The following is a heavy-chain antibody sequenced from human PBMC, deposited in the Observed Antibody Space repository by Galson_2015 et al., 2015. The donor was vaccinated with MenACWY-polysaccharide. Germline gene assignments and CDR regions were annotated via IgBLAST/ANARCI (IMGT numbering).Heavy chain of an antibody. CDR3: ARVRYSTGKYQFDY. CDR2: IGGSGSNT. D-gene: IGHD2-2*01. J-gene: IGHJ4*02. V-gene: IGHV3-23*01. CDR1: GFTFSNYA. Sequence: LRLSCAASGFTFSNYAMSWVRQAPGKGLEWVSTIGGSGSNTHYADSVKGRFTISRDNSKNTLSLQMNSLRAEDTAAYYCARVRYSTGKYQFDYWGQGTLVTVSS.